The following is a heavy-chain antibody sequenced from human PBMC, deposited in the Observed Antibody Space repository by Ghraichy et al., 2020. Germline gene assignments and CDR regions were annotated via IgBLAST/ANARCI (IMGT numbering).Heavy chain of an antibody. J-gene: IGHJ4*02. CDR1: GFTFSDYW. V-gene: IGHV3-7*01. D-gene: IGHD2-21*02. CDR2: IRQDGGEI. Sequence: GSLRLSCAASGFTFSDYWMTWVRQAPGKGLEWVANIRQDGGEIFYMDSVKGRFTISRDNAKSSLYLHMNSLRVDDTAIYYCVKVGDRAWKMDYWGQGTLVTVSS. CDR3: VKVGDRAWKMDY.